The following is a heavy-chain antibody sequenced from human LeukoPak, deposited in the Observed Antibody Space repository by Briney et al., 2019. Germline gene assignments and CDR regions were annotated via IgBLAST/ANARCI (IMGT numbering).Heavy chain of an antibody. J-gene: IGHJ3*02. V-gene: IGHV4-39*01. CDR3: ARHTGSGMRRAFDI. CDR1: GGSISSTSYY. D-gene: IGHD3-10*01. Sequence: SETLSLTCTVSGGSISSTSYYWGWIRQPPGKGLEWIGNVFYGGSTYYNPSLKSRVTISLDTSKNQFSLRLTSVTAADTAVYYCARHTGSGMRRAFDIWGQGTMVTVSS. CDR2: VFYGGST.